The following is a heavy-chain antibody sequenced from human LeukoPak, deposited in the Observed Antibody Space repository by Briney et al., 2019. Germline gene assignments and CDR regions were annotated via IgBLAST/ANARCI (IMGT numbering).Heavy chain of an antibody. CDR2: INTNTGNP. Sequence: GASVKVSCKASGYTFTSYAMNWVRQAPGQGLEWMGWINTNTGNPTYAQGFTGRFVFSLDTSVSTAYLQISSLKAEDTAVYYCARSPYPYYDSSGYYSYYFDYWGQGTLVTVSS. V-gene: IGHV7-4-1*02. CDR3: ARSPYPYYDSSGYYSYYFDY. CDR1: GYTFTSYA. D-gene: IGHD3-22*01. J-gene: IGHJ4*02.